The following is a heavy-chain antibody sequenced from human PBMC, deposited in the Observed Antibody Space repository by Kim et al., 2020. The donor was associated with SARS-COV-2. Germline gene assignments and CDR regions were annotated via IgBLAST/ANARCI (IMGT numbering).Heavy chain of an antibody. J-gene: IGHJ5*02. D-gene: IGHD1-7*01. Sequence: DSVKGRFTISRDNSKNTMYLQMTSLRTEDTALYYCARGGLYDINYFFRFDPWGQGTLVTVSS. CDR3: ARGGLYDINYFFRFDP. V-gene: IGHV3-30*14.